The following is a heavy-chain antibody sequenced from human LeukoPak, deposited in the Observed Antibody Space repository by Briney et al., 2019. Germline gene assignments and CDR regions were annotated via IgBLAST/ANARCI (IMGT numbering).Heavy chain of an antibody. D-gene: IGHD1-26*01. CDR2: ISLSGQT. V-gene: IGHV4/OR15-8*02. CDR3: SRESGAFCPSGY. J-gene: IGHJ4*02. CDR1: GGSIRSTNW. Sequence: SETLSLTCGVSGGSIRSTNWWSWVRQPPGQGLEWIGEISLSGQTNFNPSLNGQVTMSLDESRNQLSLKLTSVTAADTAIYYCSRESGAFCPSGYWGQGTLVIVPP.